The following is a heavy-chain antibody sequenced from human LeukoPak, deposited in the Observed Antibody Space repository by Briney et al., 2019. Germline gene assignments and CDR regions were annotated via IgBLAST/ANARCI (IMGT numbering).Heavy chain of an antibody. V-gene: IGHV3-23*01. D-gene: IGHD3-10*01. CDR2: ISDSGGST. CDR1: GITLSNYG. J-gene: IGHJ4*02. CDR3: AKDKGRQYFDY. Sequence: GGSLRLSCAVSGITLSNYGMSWVRQAPGKGLEWVAGISDSGGSTYYADSVKGRFTISRDNSKNTLYLQMNSLRAEDTAVYYCAKDKGRQYFDYWGQGTLVTVSS.